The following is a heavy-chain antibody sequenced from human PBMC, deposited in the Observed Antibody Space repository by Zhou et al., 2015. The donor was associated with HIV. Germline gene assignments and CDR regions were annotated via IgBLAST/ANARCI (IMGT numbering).Heavy chain of an antibody. CDR1: GYTFTGYY. D-gene: IGHD3-10*01. CDR3: AKAPIRYYYGSGDETDTDY. J-gene: IGHJ4*02. CDR2: INPNSGGT. Sequence: QVQLVQSGAEVKKPGASVKVSCKASGYTFTGYYMHWVRQAPGQGLEWMGWINPNSGGTNYAQKFQGRVTMTRDTSISTAYMELSRLRSDDTAVYYCAKAPIRYYYGSGDETDTDYWGQGTLVTVSS. V-gene: IGHV1-2*02.